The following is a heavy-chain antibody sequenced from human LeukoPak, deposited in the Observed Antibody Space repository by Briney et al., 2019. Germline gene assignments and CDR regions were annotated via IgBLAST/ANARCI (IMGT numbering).Heavy chain of an antibody. V-gene: IGHV3-30*18. CDR2: ISYDGSNK. CDR1: GFTFSSYG. Sequence: GGSLRLSCAASGFTFSSYGMHWVRQAPGKGLEWVAVISYDGSNKYYADSVKGRFTISRDNSKNTLYLQMNSLRAEDTAVYYCAKGAPSYFDWLLEGYYYYGMDVWGKGTTVTVSP. D-gene: IGHD3-9*01. CDR3: AKGAPSYFDWLLEGYYYYGMDV. J-gene: IGHJ6*04.